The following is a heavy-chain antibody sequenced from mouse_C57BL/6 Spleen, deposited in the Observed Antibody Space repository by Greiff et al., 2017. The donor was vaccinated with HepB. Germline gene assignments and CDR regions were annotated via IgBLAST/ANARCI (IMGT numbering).Heavy chain of an antibody. CDR1: GYTFTSYW. V-gene: IGHV1-52*01. J-gene: IGHJ2*01. Sequence: QVQLQQPGAELVRPGSSVKLSCKASGYTFTSYWMHWVKQRPIQGLEWIGNIDPSDSETHYNQKFTDKATLTADKSSSTAYMQLSSLTYEDSAVYYCARYYGSSRGDYFDYWGQGTTLTVSS. CDR2: IDPSDSET. CDR3: ARYYGSSRGDYFDY. D-gene: IGHD1-1*01.